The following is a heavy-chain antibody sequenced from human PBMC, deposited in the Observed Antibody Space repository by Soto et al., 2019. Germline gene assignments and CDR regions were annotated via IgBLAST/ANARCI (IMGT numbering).Heavy chain of an antibody. V-gene: IGHV1-2*02. D-gene: IGHD3-16*01. J-gene: IGHJ6*02. CDR1: GYTFTGHY. CDR3: AGVSGGLVGNSGGGGGPYVDV. CDR2: INPNSGDT. Sequence: QVQLVQSGAEVKKPGASVKVSCKASGYTFTGHYMQWVRQAPGQGLEWMGWINPNSGDTNYAQKLRGSVPSTGDLPTITVYEGLGWLSCSPGALDYGAGVSGGLVGNSGGGGGPYVDVWGQGTTVTVSS.